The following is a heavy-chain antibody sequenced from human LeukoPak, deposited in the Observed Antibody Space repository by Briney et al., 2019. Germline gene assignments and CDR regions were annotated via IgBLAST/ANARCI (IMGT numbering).Heavy chain of an antibody. Sequence: GGSLRLSCAASGFTFSSYAMSWVRQAPGKGLEWVSAISGSGGSTYYADSVKGRFTISRDNAKNSLYLQMNSLRAEDTALYYCAKAYSSSWYETIDYWGQGTLVTVSS. CDR1: GFTFSSYA. J-gene: IGHJ4*02. V-gene: IGHV3-23*01. CDR3: AKAYSSSWYETIDY. D-gene: IGHD6-13*01. CDR2: ISGSGGST.